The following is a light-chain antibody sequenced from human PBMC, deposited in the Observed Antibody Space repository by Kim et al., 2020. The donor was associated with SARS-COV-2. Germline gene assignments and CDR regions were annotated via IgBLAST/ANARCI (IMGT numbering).Light chain of an antibody. CDR2: RDS. CDR3: QVWDSSTV. CDR1: NIGSKN. J-gene: IGLJ2*01. V-gene: IGLV3-9*01. Sequence: SYELTQPLSVSAALGQTARITCGGNNIGSKNVHWYQQKPGQAPVLVIYRDSNRPSGIPERFSGSNSGNTATLTISRAQAGDEADYYCQVWDSSTVFGGGTQLTVL.